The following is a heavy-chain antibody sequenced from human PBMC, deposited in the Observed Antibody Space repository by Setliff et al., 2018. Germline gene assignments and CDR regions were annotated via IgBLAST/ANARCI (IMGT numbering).Heavy chain of an antibody. CDR2: IYNSGST. CDR3: ARREVERSPTRRTVWYFDL. D-gene: IGHD4-17*01. Sequence: SETLSLTCAVSGDSITSSNYYWGWLRPPPGKGREWVGSIYNSGSTYYNPSLRSRVTISVDISKNQVSLKLSSVTAADTAMFYCARREVERSPTRRTVWYFDLWGRGTLVTVSS. J-gene: IGHJ2*01. CDR1: GDSITSSNYY. V-gene: IGHV4-39*01.